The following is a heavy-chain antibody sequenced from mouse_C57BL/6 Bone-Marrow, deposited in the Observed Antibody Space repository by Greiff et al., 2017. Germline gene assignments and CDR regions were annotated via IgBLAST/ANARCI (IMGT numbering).Heavy chain of an antibody. CDR1: GFTFSDFY. CDR3: ARDADGSSFWYFDV. D-gene: IGHD1-1*01. CDR2: SRNKANDYAT. Sequence: EVKLMESGGGLVQSGRSLRLSCATSGFTFSDFYMEWVRQAPGKGLEWIAASRNKANDYATEYSASVKGRFIVSRDTSQSILYLQMNALRAEATAIYYCARDADGSSFWYFDVWGTGTTVTVSS. V-gene: IGHV7-1*01. J-gene: IGHJ1*03.